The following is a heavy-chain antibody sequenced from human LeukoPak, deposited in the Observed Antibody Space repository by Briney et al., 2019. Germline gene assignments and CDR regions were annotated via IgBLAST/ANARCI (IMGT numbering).Heavy chain of an antibody. D-gene: IGHD3-3*01. CDR1: GFTFSSYA. CDR3: ARDLVLGYYDFWSGYSNAFDI. Sequence: PGRSLRLSCAASGFTFSSYAMHWVRQAPGKGLEWVAVISYDGSNKYYADSVKGRFTISRDNSKNTLYLQMSSLRAEDTAVYYCARDLVLGYYDFWSGYSNAFDIWGQGTMVTVSS. V-gene: IGHV3-30-3*01. CDR2: ISYDGSNK. J-gene: IGHJ3*02.